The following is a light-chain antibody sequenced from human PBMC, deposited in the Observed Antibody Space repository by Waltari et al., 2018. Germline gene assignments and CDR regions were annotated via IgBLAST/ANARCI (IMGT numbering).Light chain of an antibody. V-gene: IGKV3-15*01. CDR3: QQYNNWPPWT. J-gene: IGKJ1*01. CDR2: GAS. Sequence: ETVLTQSPATLSLSPGERATPPRRASQSVKSNLAWYQQKPGQAPRLLIYGASTRATTIPARFSGSGSGTEFTLTISSLQSEDFAVYYCQQYNNWPPWTFGQGTKVEIK. CDR1: QSVKSN.